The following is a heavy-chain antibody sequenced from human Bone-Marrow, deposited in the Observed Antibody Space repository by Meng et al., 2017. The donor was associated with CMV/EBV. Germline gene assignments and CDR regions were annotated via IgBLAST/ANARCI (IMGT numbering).Heavy chain of an antibody. J-gene: IGHJ6*02. CDR1: GGSFSGYY. V-gene: IGHV4-34*01. Sequence: SETLSLTCAVYGGSFSGYYWSWIHQPPGKGLEWIGEINHSGSTNYNPSLKSRVTISVDTSKNQFSLKLSSVTAADTAVYYCARGHLSRGNSGYYYYGMDVWGQGTTVTVSS. D-gene: IGHD4-23*01. CDR3: ARGHLSRGNSGYYYYGMDV. CDR2: INHSGST.